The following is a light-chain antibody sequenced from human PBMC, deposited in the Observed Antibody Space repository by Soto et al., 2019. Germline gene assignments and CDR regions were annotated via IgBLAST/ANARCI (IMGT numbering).Light chain of an antibody. CDR3: TSYTTRRLYV. Sequence: LPQPASVSGSPGQSITISCTGTSSDVGAYEYVSWYQQHPGKAPKLLIYDVSNRPSGVSTRFSGSKSGNTASLTISGLQAEDEGDYYCTSYTTRRLYVFGSGTKVTVL. CDR1: SSDVGAYEY. CDR2: DVS. V-gene: IGLV2-14*03. J-gene: IGLJ1*01.